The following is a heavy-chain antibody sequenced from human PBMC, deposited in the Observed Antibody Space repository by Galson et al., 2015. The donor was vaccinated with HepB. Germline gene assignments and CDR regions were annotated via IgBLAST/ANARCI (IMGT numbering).Heavy chain of an antibody. CDR3: TRPWSAVAGGSYYYYGMDV. CDR2: IRSKANSYAT. CDR1: GFTFSGSA. Sequence: SLRLSCAASGFTFSGSAMHWVRQASGKGLEWVGRIRSKANSYATAYAASVKGRFTISRDDSKNTAYLQMNSLKTEDTAVYYCTRPWSAVAGGSYYYYGMDVWGQGTTVTVSS. V-gene: IGHV3-73*01. J-gene: IGHJ6*02. D-gene: IGHD6-19*01.